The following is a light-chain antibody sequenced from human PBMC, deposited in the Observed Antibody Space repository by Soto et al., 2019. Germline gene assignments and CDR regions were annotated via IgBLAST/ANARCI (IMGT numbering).Light chain of an antibody. CDR1: QSIGST. J-gene: IGKJ1*01. V-gene: IGKV3-15*01. CDR2: AAS. CDR3: HQYNNWPWT. Sequence: EIVITQSPATLSVSPGEGATLSCRASQSIGSTLAWYQQKPGQTPRLLIYAASTRATGIPARFSGSGSETEFTLTIRSLQSEDSALYFCHQYNNWPWTFGQGTKVDI.